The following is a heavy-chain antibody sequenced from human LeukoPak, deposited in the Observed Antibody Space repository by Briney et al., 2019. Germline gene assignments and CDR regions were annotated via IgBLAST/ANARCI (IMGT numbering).Heavy chain of an antibody. CDR1: GFTFSSYG. V-gene: IGHV3-30*03. D-gene: IGHD4/OR15-4a*01. Sequence: GGSLRLSCAASGFTFSSYGMHWVRQAPGKGLEWVAVISYDGSNKYYADSVKGRFTISRDNSKNTLYLQMNSLRADDTAVYHCARDTLGEGEDANYAVYYFDYWGQGTVVTVSS. CDR3: ARDTLGEGEDANYAVYYFDY. CDR2: ISYDGSNK. J-gene: IGHJ4*02.